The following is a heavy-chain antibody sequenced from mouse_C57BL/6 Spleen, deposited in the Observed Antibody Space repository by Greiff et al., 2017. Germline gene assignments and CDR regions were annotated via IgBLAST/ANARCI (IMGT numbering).Heavy chain of an antibody. Sequence: QVQLKESGAELARPGASVKLSCKASGYTFTSYGISWVKQRTGQGLEWIGEIYPRSGNTYYNEKFKGKATLTADKSSSTAYMELRSLTSEDSAVYFCASWGGPTAWFAYWGQGTLVTVSA. CDR2: IYPRSGNT. V-gene: IGHV1-81*01. CDR1: GYTFTSYG. CDR3: ASWGGPTAWFAY. J-gene: IGHJ3*01. D-gene: IGHD1-1*02.